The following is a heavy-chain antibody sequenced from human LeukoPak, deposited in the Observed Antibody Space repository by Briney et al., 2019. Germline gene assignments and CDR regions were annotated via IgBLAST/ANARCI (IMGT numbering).Heavy chain of an antibody. V-gene: IGHV4-59*01. Sequence: SETLSLTCTVSGGSIRSYYWSWIRQPPGKGLEWIAYIYYSGSTNYNPSLKSRVTISVDTSKKQFSLKLSSVTAEDTAVYYCARVYYSNSYDYWYFDLWGSGTLVTVSS. D-gene: IGHD6-13*01. J-gene: IGHJ2*01. CDR1: GGSIRSYY. CDR3: ARVYYSNSYDYWYFDL. CDR2: IYYSGST.